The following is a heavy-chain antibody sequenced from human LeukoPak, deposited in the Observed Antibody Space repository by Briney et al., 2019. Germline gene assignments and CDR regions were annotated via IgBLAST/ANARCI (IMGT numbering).Heavy chain of an antibody. V-gene: IGHV3-30*02. CDR1: GFTFSSYG. J-gene: IGHJ4*02. CDR2: IRYDGSNK. Sequence: GGSLRLSCAASGFTFSSYGMHWVRQAPGKGLEWVAFIRYDGSNKYYADSVKGRFTISRDNSKNTLYLQMSSLRSEDTAVYYCATSPKPRLRKFDYWGQGTLVTVSS. CDR3: ATSPKPRLRKFDY. D-gene: IGHD4-17*01.